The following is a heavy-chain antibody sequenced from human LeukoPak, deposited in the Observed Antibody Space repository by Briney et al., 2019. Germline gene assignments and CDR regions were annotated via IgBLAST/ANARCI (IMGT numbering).Heavy chain of an antibody. CDR3: ARASYPPERVTYYYYMDV. CDR1: GYSFTSYW. V-gene: IGHV5-51*01. D-gene: IGHD1-1*01. CDR2: IYPGDSDT. Sequence: GESLKISCKGSGYSFTSYWIGWVRQMPGKGLEWMGIIYPGDSDTRYSPSFQGQVTISADKSISTAYLQWSSLKASDTAMYYCARASYPPERVTYYYYMDVWGKGTTVTVSS. J-gene: IGHJ6*03.